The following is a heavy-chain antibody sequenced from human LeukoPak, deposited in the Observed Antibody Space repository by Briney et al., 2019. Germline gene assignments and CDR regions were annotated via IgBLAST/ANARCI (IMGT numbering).Heavy chain of an antibody. CDR3: AREPGYCSSTSCHLDY. V-gene: IGHV3-7*01. D-gene: IGHD2-2*01. J-gene: IGHJ4*02. CDR2: IKQDGSEK. CDR1: GFTFSSYW. Sequence: GGSLRLSCAASGFTFSSYWMSWVRQAPGKGLEWVANIKQDGSEKYYVDSVKGRFTISRDNAKNSLYLQMNSLRAEDTAVYYCAREPGYCSSTSCHLDYWGQGTLVTVSS.